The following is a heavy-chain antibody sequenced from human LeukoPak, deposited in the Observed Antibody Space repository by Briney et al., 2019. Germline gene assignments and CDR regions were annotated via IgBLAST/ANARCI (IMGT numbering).Heavy chain of an antibody. CDR2: IYYTGST. J-gene: IGHJ6*02. CDR1: GGAITNYY. Sequence: PSETLSLTCGVSGGAITNYYWNWIRQAPGKGLECLGYIYYTGSTTYNPSLKSRVTISVDTSKNQFSLKLSSVTAADTAVYYCARGYAGNGYFDWYHPYARGMDVWGQGTTVTVSS. CDR3: ARGYAGNGYFDWYHPYARGMDV. V-gene: IGHV4-59*01. D-gene: IGHD3-9*01.